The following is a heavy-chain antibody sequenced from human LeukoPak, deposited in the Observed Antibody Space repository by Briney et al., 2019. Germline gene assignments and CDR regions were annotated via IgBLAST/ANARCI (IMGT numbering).Heavy chain of an antibody. CDR1: GFSLTTSGVG. J-gene: IGHJ6*02. V-gene: IGHV2-5*02. Sequence: SGPTLVNPTEPLTLTYTFSGFSLTTSGVGVGWVRQPPEKAPEWLALIYWDDDTRYSPSLQSRLTITKDTSRNQVVLTLSNVDPVDTATYYCAHRAVLDVWGQGTTVIVSS. CDR2: IYWDDDT. D-gene: IGHD3-16*01. CDR3: AHRAVLDV.